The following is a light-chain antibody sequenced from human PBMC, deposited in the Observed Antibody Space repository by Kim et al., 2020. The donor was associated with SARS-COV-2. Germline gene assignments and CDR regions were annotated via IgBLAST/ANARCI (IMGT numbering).Light chain of an antibody. CDR1: QSLSNSY. V-gene: IGKV3-20*01. Sequence: EIVLTQSPGALSLSPGERATLSCRASQSLSNSYLAWYQQRPGQAPRLLIFGASARATGIPDRFSGGGSGTDFTLTISRLEPEDFAVYYCQQYDTTPWTFGPGTKVDIK. CDR2: GAS. J-gene: IGKJ1*01. CDR3: QQYDTTPWT.